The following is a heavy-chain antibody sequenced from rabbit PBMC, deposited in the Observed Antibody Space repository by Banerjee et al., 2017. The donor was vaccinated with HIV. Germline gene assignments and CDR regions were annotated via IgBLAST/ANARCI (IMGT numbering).Heavy chain of an antibody. CDR2: IDAGSGGST. CDR1: GFDINIYH. Sequence: QEQLVESGGGLVQPEGSLTLTCTASGFDINIYHMCWVRQAPGKGLEWIACIDAGSGGSTYYARWAKGRFTISRTSSTTVTLQMTSLTAADTATYFCARDYSMPAYGMDLWGPGTLVTVS. D-gene: IGHD4-1*01. J-gene: IGHJ6*01. V-gene: IGHV1S45*01. CDR3: ARDYSMPAYGMDL.